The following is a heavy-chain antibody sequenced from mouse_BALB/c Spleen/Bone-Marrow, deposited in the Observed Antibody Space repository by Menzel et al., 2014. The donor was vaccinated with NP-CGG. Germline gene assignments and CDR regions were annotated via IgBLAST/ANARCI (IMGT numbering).Heavy chain of an antibody. CDR2: IWAGGST. D-gene: IGHD2-1*01. CDR1: EFSLTSYG. V-gene: IGHV2-9*02. CDR3: ARGGNSRAWFAY. Sequence: VKLVESGPGLVAPSQSLSITCTVSEFSLTSYGVHWVRQPPGKGLEWLGVIWAGGSTNYNSALMSRLSISKDNSKSQVFLKMNSLQTDDTAMYYCARGGNSRAWFAYWGQGTLVTVSA. J-gene: IGHJ3*01.